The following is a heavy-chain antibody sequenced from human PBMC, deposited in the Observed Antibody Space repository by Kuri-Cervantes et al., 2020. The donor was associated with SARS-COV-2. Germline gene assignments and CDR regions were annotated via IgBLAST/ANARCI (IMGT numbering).Heavy chain of an antibody. V-gene: IGHV4-34*01. J-gene: IGHJ6*02. CDR3: ARGHIGVVPSPILGLGPHYYYYHMDI. CDR2: INHSGGT. Sequence: GSLRLSCAVFGASLNTYSWSWIRQPPGKGLEWIGEINHSGGTRYKPSLKGRVSISVDASKNQISLKLTSVTAADAAVYYCARGHIGVVPSPILGLGPHYYYYHMDIWGQGTTVTVSS. CDR1: GASLNTYS. D-gene: IGHD2-2*01.